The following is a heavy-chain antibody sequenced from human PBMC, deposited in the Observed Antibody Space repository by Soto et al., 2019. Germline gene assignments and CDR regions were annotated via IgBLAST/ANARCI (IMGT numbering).Heavy chain of an antibody. Sequence: SETLSLTCTVSGGSISSSSYYWGWIRQPPGKGLEWIGSIYYSGSTYYNPSLKSRVTISVDTSKNQFSLKLSSVTAADTAVYYCARRRAKPPLYCGGDCHTGYFDYWGQGTLVTVSS. CDR3: ARRRAKPPLYCGGDCHTGYFDY. D-gene: IGHD2-21*01. CDR1: GGSISSSSYY. CDR2: IYYSGST. V-gene: IGHV4-39*01. J-gene: IGHJ4*02.